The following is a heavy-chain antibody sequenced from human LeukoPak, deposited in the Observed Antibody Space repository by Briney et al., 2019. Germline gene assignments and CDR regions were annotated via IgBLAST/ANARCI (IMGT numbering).Heavy chain of an antibody. V-gene: IGHV3-30-3*01. CDR3: ARDGGSSIAAPPPRY. Sequence: PGRSLRLSCAASGFTFTYYAMHWVRQAPGKGLELVALISYDGSNKYYADSVKGRFTISRDNSKNTLYLQMNSLRAEDTAVYYCARDGGSSIAAPPPRYWGQGTLVTVSS. J-gene: IGHJ4*02. CDR1: GFTFTYYA. CDR2: ISYDGSNK. D-gene: IGHD6-6*01.